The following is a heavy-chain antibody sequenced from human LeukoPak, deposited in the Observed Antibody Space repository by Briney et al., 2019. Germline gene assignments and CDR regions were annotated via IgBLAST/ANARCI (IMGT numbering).Heavy chain of an antibody. Sequence: RPGGSLRLSCAASGFTFSTYAMTWVRQAPGKGVEWVSYISSSSSTIYYADSVKGRFTISRDNAKNSLYLQMNSLRAEDTAVYFCAKDVVGQQWPENYWGQGTLVTVSS. V-gene: IGHV3-48*01. D-gene: IGHD6-19*01. CDR1: GFTFSTYA. J-gene: IGHJ4*02. CDR2: ISSSSSTI. CDR3: AKDVVGQQWPENY.